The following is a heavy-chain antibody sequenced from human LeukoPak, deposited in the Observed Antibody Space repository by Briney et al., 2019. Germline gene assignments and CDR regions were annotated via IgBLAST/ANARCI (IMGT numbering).Heavy chain of an antibody. CDR3: ARESGWGLPHAFDF. Sequence: PGGSLRLSCAASGFSFNSYGMHWVRQAPGKGLEWVAVILYDGSKKHYADSVKGRFTISRNNSKNTLYLQMNSLRAEDTAVYFCARESGWGLPHAFDFWGQGTMVTVSS. CDR1: GFSFNSYG. CDR2: ILYDGSKK. J-gene: IGHJ3*01. D-gene: IGHD3-3*01. V-gene: IGHV3-30*03.